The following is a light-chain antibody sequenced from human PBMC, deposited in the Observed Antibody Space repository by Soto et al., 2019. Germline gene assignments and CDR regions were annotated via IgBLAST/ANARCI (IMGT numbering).Light chain of an antibody. CDR3: SSYAGSNNSLYV. Sequence: QSALTQPPSASGSPGQSVTISCTGTSSDVGGYNYVSWYQQHPGKAPKLMIYEVSKRPSGVPDRFSGSKSGNTASLTVSGLQAEDEADYYCSSYAGSNNSLYVFGTGTRSPP. J-gene: IGLJ1*01. CDR1: SSDVGGYNY. V-gene: IGLV2-8*01. CDR2: EVS.